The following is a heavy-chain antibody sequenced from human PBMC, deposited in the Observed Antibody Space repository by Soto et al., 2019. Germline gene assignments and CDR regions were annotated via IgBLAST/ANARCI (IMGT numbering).Heavy chain of an antibody. J-gene: IGHJ4*02. CDR2: ISGYNGNT. V-gene: IGHV1-18*01. Sequence: QVQMVQSGTEVKKPGASVKVSCKASGYTFTNFGINWVRQAPGQGLEWMGWISGYNGNTNYAQKFQGRVTITTDTSTTAAFTELRGLSSDDTAMYYCARCVLVTCRGHSYDSSGSHYWGQGTLVTVSS. D-gene: IGHD3-22*01. CDR1: GYTFTNFG. CDR3: ARCVLVTCRGHSYDSSGSHY.